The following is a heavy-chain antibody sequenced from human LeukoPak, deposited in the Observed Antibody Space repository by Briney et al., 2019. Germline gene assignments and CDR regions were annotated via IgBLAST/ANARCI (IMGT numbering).Heavy chain of an antibody. Sequence: PSETLSLTCTVSGGSISSSSYYWGWIRQSPGKGLEWIGSIFYSGSTYYNPSLKSRVTISIDTSENQFSLKLSSVTAADAAVYYCARHATVTTSQFDYWGQGTLVTVSS. V-gene: IGHV4-39*01. CDR3: ARHATVTTSQFDY. CDR1: GGSISSSSYY. CDR2: IFYSGST. D-gene: IGHD4-17*01. J-gene: IGHJ4*02.